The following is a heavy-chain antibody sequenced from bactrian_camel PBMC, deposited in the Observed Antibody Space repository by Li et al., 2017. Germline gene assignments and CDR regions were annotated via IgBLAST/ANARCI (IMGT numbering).Heavy chain of an antibody. V-gene: IGHV3S54*01. CDR3: HTDPRHPDDCTAGDCDTSDDFGL. J-gene: IGHJ6*01. CDR2: IYSGGGRI. Sequence: HVQLVESGGGSVQAGGSLNLPCVASGVTHIPLCMAWYRQTPGKEREAVAAIYSGGGRIYYGDSVRGRFTISGDSAKNTLYLQMDTLKTEDTAVYYCHTDPRHPDDCTAGDCDTSDDFGLWGQGTQVTVS. D-gene: IGHD3*01. CDR1: GVTHIPLC.